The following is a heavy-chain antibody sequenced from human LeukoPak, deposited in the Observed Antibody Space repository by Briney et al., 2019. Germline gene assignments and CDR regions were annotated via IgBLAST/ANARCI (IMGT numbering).Heavy chain of an antibody. CDR1: GFTVSTNY. J-gene: IGHJ4*02. CDR2: IYSGGNT. V-gene: IGHV3-53*01. D-gene: IGHD6-19*01. CDR3: ARDGSSGWYPH. Sequence: GGSLRLSCAASGFTVSTNYMSWVRQAPGKGLEWVSIIYSGGNTYYADSVKGRFIISRDSSKNTLSLQMDSLRVEDTAVYYCARDGSSGWYPHWGQGTLVTVSS.